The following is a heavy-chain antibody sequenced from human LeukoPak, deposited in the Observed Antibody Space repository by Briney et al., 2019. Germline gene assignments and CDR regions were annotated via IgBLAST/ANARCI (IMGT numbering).Heavy chain of an antibody. Sequence: PSETLSLTCAVSGASISSGGYSWSWIRQPPGKVLEWIGYIYHSGNTYYNPSLNSRVSISVDRPKNQFSLKLSSVTAADTAVYFCARGDYGGTHFDYWGQGTLVTVSS. CDR2: IYHSGNT. V-gene: IGHV4-30-2*01. D-gene: IGHD4-23*01. J-gene: IGHJ4*02. CDR3: ARGDYGGTHFDY. CDR1: GASISSGGYS.